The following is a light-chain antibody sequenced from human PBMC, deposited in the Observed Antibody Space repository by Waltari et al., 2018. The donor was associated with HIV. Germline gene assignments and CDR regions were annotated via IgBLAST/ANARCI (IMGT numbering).Light chain of an antibody. CDR1: SSTIGAGFG. V-gene: IGLV1-40*01. CDR3: QSYDSSLSTAVV. CDR2: GDS. J-gene: IGLJ2*01. Sequence: QSVLTQPPSVSGAPGQRVTISCTGSSSTIGAGFGVHWSQQLPGTAPKLLIYGDSNRPSGVPDRFSGSKSGTSASLAITGLQSEDEADYYCQSYDSSLSTAVVFGGGTKLTVL.